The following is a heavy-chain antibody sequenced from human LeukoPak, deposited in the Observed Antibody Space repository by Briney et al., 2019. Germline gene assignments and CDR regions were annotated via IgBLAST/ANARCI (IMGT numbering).Heavy chain of an antibody. CDR2: ISSSSSYI. D-gene: IGHD2-2*01. Sequence: GGSLRLSCAASGFTFSSYSMNWVRQAPGKGLEWVSSISSSSSYIYYAYSVKGRFTISRDNAKNSLYLQMNSLRAEDTAVYYCARVRRCSSTSCYPFLDYWGQGTLVTVSS. CDR3: ARVRRCSSTSCYPFLDY. V-gene: IGHV3-21*01. J-gene: IGHJ4*02. CDR1: GFTFSSYS.